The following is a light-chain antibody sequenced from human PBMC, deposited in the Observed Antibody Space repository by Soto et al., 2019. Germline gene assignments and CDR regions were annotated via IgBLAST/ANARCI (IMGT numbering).Light chain of an antibody. CDR3: HQDSSFPLT. J-gene: IGKJ4*01. V-gene: IGKV1-39*01. Sequence: IPISQSPYSLSASVGDRVTITCRASQSISSYLIWYQQKPGKAPKLLIYGASSLESGVPSRFSGSGSGTDFTLTISSLQPEDFATYYCHQDSSFPLTFGGGTKVDIK. CDR1: QSISSY. CDR2: GAS.